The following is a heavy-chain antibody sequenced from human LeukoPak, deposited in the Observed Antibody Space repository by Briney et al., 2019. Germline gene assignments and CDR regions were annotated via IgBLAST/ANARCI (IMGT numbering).Heavy chain of an antibody. CDR2: IIPIFGTA. J-gene: IGHJ3*02. D-gene: IGHD3-16*01. Sequence: GASVKVSCKASGGTFSSYAISWVRQAPGQGLEWMGGIIPIFGTANYAQKFQGRVTITADASTSTAYMEPSSLRAEDTPVYYCARGGGAYYDYVWGSSVDAFDIWGRGTMVTVSA. CDR1: GGTFSSYA. CDR3: ARGGGAYYDYVWGSSVDAFDI. V-gene: IGHV1-69*13.